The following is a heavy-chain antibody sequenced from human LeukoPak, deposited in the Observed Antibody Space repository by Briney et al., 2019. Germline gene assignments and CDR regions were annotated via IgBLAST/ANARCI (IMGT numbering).Heavy chain of an antibody. CDR2: ISGSGGST. Sequence: GGSLRLSCAASGFAFSSYGLTWVRQAPGKGLEWVSAISGSGGSTYYADSVKGRFTISRDNSKNTLYLQMNSLRAEDAAVYYCARGSTHRIVVVPAATRLPYYYYYMDVWGKGTTVTISS. CDR3: ARGSTHRIVVVPAATRLPYYYYYMDV. D-gene: IGHD2-2*01. J-gene: IGHJ6*03. CDR1: GFAFSSYG. V-gene: IGHV3-23*01.